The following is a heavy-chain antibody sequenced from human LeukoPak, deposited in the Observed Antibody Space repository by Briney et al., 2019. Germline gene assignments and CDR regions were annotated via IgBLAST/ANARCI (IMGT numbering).Heavy chain of an antibody. J-gene: IGHJ4*02. CDR3: ARHRDNYDDRIDY. V-gene: IGHV4-39*01. D-gene: IGHD3-22*01. CDR1: GGSISSGSYY. Sequence: SETLSLTCTVSGGSISSGSYYWGWIRQPPGKGLEWIGSIYYSGSTFYNPSLKSRVTISVEASKNQFSLKLSSVTAADTAVYYCARHRDNYDDRIDYWGQGTLVTVSS. CDR2: IYYSGST.